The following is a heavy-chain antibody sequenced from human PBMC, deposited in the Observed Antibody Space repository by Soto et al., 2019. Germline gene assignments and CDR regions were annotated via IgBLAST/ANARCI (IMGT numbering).Heavy chain of an antibody. CDR3: ANHGGFDF. J-gene: IGHJ3*01. D-gene: IGHD4-17*01. CDR2: ISIRGDYR. CDR1: GFTFSSSG. Sequence: EGQLLQSGGGLVQPGESLRLSCAASGFTFSSSGMSWVRQAPGKGLEWFSSISIRGDYRYYADSVKGRFTISRDNSKNTLYLQMSSLTAEDTALYYCANHGGFDFWGQGTMVAVSS. V-gene: IGHV3-23*01.